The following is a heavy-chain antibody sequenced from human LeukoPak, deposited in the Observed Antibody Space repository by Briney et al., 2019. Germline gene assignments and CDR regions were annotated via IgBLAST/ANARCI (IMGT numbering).Heavy chain of an antibody. D-gene: IGHD3-16*01. CDR2: ISGYNGNT. J-gene: IGHJ4*02. CDR1: GYTFSRNG. CDR3: ARGGGYGDY. Sequence: GASVKVSCKASGYTFSRNGISWVRQAPGQGLEWMGWISGYNGNTDYAQKLQGRVTLTTDTSTSTAYMELRGLTSDDTAVYYCARGGGYGDYWGQGSLVTVSS. V-gene: IGHV1-18*01.